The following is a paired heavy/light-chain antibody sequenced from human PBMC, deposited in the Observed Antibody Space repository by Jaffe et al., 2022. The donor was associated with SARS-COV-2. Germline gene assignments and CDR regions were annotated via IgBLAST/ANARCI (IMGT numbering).Heavy chain of an antibody. J-gene: IGHJ5*02. CDR3: VRGAAAGRVNFFDP. Sequence: QVQLQESGPGLVRPSQTLSLTCTVSGGSIKTDDYYWSWIRQSAGRELEWLGLIFPRGTTDYNPSLKGRVTLSLDMSKNQFSLSLISLTAADTAVYYCVRGAAAGRVNFFDPWGQGTLVTVSS. CDR2: IFPRGTT. D-gene: IGHD6-13*01. CDR1: GGSIKTDDYY. V-gene: IGHV4-61*02.
Light chain of an antibody. Sequence: IVMTQSPLYLPVTPGEPASISCKSSQSLLHSNGYNYLNWYLQKPGQSPHLLIYLGSNRASGVPDRFSGSGSGTDFTLKITRVEAEDVGVYYCMQGLQTPLTFGPGTKVDIK. J-gene: IGKJ3*01. CDR1: QSLLHSNGYNY. CDR2: LGS. V-gene: IGKV2-28*01. CDR3: MQGLQTPLT.